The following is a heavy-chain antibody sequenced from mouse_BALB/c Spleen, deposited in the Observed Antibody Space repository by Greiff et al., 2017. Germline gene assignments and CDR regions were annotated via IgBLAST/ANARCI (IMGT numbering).Heavy chain of an antibody. D-gene: IGHD2-4*01. Sequence: EVPLPESGPGLVKPSQSLSLTCSVTGYSITSGYFCKLIRQFSVNKLEWRGYISYDGSSNYHPSLKNRFSLPSDTSKNQFFLKLNCVTTEDTATYYCARFDYEGWVAYWGQGTLVTVSA. CDR2: ISYDGSS. CDR1: GYSITSGYF. CDR3: ARFDYEGWVAY. V-gene: IGHV3-6*02. J-gene: IGHJ3*01.